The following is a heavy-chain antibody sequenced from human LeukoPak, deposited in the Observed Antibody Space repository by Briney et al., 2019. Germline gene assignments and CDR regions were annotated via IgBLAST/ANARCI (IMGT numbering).Heavy chain of an antibody. CDR1: GFTFSSYA. CDR2: ISGSGGST. Sequence: GGSLRLSCAASGFTFSSYAMSWVRQAPGKGLEWVSAISGSGGSTYYADSVKGRFTISRDNSKNTLYLQTNSLRAEDTAVYYCANLGTGPFDYWGQGTLVTVSS. CDR3: ANLGTGPFDY. J-gene: IGHJ4*02. D-gene: IGHD3-16*01. V-gene: IGHV3-23*01.